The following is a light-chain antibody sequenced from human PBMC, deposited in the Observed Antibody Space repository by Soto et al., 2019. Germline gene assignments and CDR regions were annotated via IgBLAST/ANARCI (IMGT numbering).Light chain of an antibody. CDR3: QQYGSSRT. Sequence: EIVLTQSPGTLSLSPGERATLSCRASQSVTSSYLAWYQQKPGQAPRLLIYGASSRATGIPDRFSGSGSGTDLTLTISRLETEDSAVYYCQQYGSSRTFGQGTKV. J-gene: IGKJ1*01. V-gene: IGKV3-20*01. CDR2: GAS. CDR1: QSVTSSY.